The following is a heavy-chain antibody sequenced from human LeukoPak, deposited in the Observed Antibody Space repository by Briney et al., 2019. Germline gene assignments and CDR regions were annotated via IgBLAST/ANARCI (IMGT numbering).Heavy chain of an antibody. CDR1: GYSISSAYY. V-gene: IGHV4-38-2*02. CDR2: INHSGST. CDR3: ARERHSGSGWSDDAFDI. J-gene: IGHJ3*02. Sequence: SETLSLTCTVSGYSISSAYYWSWIRQPPGKGLEWIGEINHSGSTNYNPSLKSRVTISVDTSKNQFSLKLSSVTAADTAVYYCARERHSGSGWSDDAFDIWGQGTMVTVSS. D-gene: IGHD6-19*01.